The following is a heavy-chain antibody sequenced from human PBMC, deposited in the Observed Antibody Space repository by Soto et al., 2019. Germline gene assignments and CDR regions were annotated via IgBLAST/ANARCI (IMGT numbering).Heavy chain of an antibody. D-gene: IGHD7-27*01. CDR3: ARGWGRIFDY. J-gene: IGHJ4*02. Sequence: XETLSLTCTVSSAPVSSTTYTWGWIRQPPGKGLEWVASVYYGGRSYYNPTLNSRVTISVDTSKNQFSLKLSSVTAADTAVYYCARGWGRIFDYWGQGTLVTVYS. V-gene: IGHV4-39*01. CDR1: SAPVSSTTYT. CDR2: VYYGGRS.